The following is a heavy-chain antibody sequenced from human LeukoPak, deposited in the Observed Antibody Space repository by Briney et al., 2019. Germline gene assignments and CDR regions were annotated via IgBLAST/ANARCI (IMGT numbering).Heavy chain of an antibody. V-gene: IGHV3-53*01. CDR2: IYTSGTT. CDR3: ARDKPGFLEGDMDV. J-gene: IGHJ6*03. Sequence: PGGSLRLSCAASGFIVSGHYMSWVRQAPGEGLEWVSLIYTSGTTTYADSVKGRFTISRDPSKNTLFLQINRLRVEDTAVYYCARDKPGFLEGDMDVWGIGTTVTVSS. D-gene: IGHD3-3*01. CDR1: GFIVSGHY.